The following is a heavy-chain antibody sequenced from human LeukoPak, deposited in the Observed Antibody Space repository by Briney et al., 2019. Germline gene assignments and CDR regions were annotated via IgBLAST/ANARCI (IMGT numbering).Heavy chain of an antibody. Sequence: ASVKVSCKASGYTFTSYYMHWVRQAPGQGLEWMGIINPSGGSTSYAQKFQGRVTMTRDTSTSTVYMELSSLRSEDTAVYYCARSYYYDSSGSYNWFDPWGQGTLVTVSS. D-gene: IGHD3-22*01. CDR2: INPSGGST. CDR3: ARSYYYDSSGSYNWFDP. J-gene: IGHJ5*02. V-gene: IGHV1-46*01. CDR1: GYTFTSYY.